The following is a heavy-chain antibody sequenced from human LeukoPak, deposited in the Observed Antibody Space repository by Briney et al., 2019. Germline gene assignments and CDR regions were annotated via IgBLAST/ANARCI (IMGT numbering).Heavy chain of an antibody. D-gene: IGHD3-10*01. V-gene: IGHV3-11*04. CDR3: ARDQNYYGSGSQNYYYYYYMDV. J-gene: IGHJ6*03. CDR1: GFTFSDYY. Sequence: PGGSLRLSCAASGFTFSDYYMSWIRQAPGKGLEWLSYITSSGTTIYYADSVKGRFSISRDNAKNSLYLQMTSLRAEDTAVYYCARDQNYYGSGSQNYYYYYYMDVWGKGTTVTVSS. CDR2: ITSSGTTI.